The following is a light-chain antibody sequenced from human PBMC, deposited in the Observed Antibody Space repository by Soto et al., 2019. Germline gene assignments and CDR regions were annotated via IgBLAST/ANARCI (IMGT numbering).Light chain of an antibody. V-gene: IGLV2-14*03. CDR1: ISDVGTYDY. CDR2: EVR. J-gene: IGLJ1*01. Sequence: QSARTQPASVSGSPGQSIAISCTGTISDVGTYDYVSWYQQHPNRAPKLMIYEVRNRPSGVSNRFSGSKSVNTATLTISGLQAEDEADYYCSSHTITNSRVFGTGTKVTVL. CDR3: SSHTITNSRV.